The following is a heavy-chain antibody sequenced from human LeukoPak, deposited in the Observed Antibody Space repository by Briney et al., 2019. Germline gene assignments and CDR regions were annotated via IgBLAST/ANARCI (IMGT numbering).Heavy chain of an antibody. Sequence: GGSLRLSCAATGFTFSDYYINWIRQAPGKGLEWVGRMRSKANNYATGYSPSVIGRFTISRDDSKNTRYLEMNSLKIEDTAVYFCTSQAGYSSSWETWGQGTLVTVSS. V-gene: IGHV3-73*01. J-gene: IGHJ5*02. CDR1: GFTFSDYY. CDR2: MRSKANNYAT. D-gene: IGHD6-13*01. CDR3: TSQAGYSSSWET.